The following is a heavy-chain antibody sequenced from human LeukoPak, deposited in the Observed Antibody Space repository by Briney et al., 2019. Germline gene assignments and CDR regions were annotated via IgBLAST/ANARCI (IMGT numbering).Heavy chain of an antibody. CDR1: VGPFSGYY. CDR3: GRVEGYYYYYMDV. D-gene: IGHD3-3*01. J-gene: IGHJ6*03. Sequence: SETLSLTCAVYVGPFSGYYWSWIRHPPGKGLEWIGEINHSGTTNYNPSLKSRVTISIDTSKNQFSLKLSSVTAADTAVYYCGRVEGYYYYYMDVWGKGTTVTVSS. V-gene: IGHV4-34*01. CDR2: INHSGTT.